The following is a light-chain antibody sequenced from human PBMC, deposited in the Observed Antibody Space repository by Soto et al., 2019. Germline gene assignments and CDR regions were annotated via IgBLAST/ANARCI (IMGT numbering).Light chain of an antibody. J-gene: IGKJ1*01. CDR2: DAS. V-gene: IGKV3-11*01. Sequence: EIVLTQSPGTLSLSPGERATLSCRASQSVSSYLAWYQQEPGQAPRLLIYDASYRATGIPARFSGSGSGTEFTLTISSLQPDDFATYYCQHYNSYSEAFDQGTKVDIK. CDR1: QSVSSY. CDR3: QHYNSYSEA.